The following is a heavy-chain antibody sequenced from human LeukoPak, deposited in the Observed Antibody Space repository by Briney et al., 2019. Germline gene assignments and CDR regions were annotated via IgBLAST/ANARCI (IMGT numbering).Heavy chain of an antibody. CDR1: GGSISSYY. CDR3: ARVGRYCGGDCYLDY. D-gene: IGHD2-21*02. CDR2: VYYTWST. Sequence: SETLSLSCTVSGGSISSYYWSWIRQPPRKALEWSGYVYYTWSTNYNPSLKSRVTISLDTSKKQFSRKLSSVTAEDTDVYYCARVGRYCGGDCYLDYWGQGTLVTVSS. J-gene: IGHJ4*02. V-gene: IGHV4-59*01.